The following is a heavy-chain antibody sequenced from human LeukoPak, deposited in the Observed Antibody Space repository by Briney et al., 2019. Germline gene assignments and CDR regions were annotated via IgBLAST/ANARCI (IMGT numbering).Heavy chain of an antibody. J-gene: IGHJ4*02. V-gene: IGHV3-53*05. CDR3: AKAPCGSCYSADY. D-gene: IGHD2-15*01. CDR1: GFTVSSNY. Sequence: GGSLRLSCAASGFTVSSNYMSWVRQAPGKGLEWVSVIYSGGSTYYADSVKGRFTISRDNSKNTLYLQMNNLRAEDTAVYYCAKAPCGSCYSADYWGQGTLVTVSS. CDR2: IYSGGST.